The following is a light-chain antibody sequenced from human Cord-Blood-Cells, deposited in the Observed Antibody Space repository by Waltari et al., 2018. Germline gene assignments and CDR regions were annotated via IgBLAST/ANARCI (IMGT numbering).Light chain of an antibody. CDR1: SSDVGGYNY. V-gene: IGLV2-14*01. Sequence: QSALTQPASVSGSPGQSITISCTGTSSDVGGYNYVSWYQQHPGKAPKLMIYDVSKRPSGVSNLFSGSKSGNTASLTISGLQAEDEADYYCSSYTSSSTGVFGGGTKLTVL. CDR3: SSYTSSSTGV. CDR2: DVS. J-gene: IGLJ3*02.